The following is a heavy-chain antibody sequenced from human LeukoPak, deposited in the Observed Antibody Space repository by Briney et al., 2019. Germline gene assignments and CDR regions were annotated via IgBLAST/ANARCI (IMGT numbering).Heavy chain of an antibody. CDR2: INKEGNRK. CDR3: ARDAGWGYYDL. CDR1: GFTFDNYR. Sequence: GGSLRLSCAASGFTFDNYRMSWVRQAPGRGLEWVANINKEGNRKYYVDSVKGRFAISRDNANNSMLLQMTSLRAEDASVYFCARDAGWGYYDLWGQGTPVTVSS. V-gene: IGHV3-7*01. D-gene: IGHD3-22*01. J-gene: IGHJ1*01.